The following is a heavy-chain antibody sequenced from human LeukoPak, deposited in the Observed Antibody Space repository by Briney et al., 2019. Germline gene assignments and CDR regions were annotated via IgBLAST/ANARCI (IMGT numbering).Heavy chain of an antibody. Sequence: QPGASLRLSCAASGFTFSSYAMSWVRQAPGKGLEWFSAISGSGGSTYYADSVKGRFTISRDNSKNTLYLQMNSLRAEDTAVYYCAKDPGYSYGRGFDYWGQGTLVTVSS. J-gene: IGHJ4*02. CDR2: ISGSGGST. D-gene: IGHD5-18*01. CDR1: GFTFSSYA. V-gene: IGHV3-23*01. CDR3: AKDPGYSYGRGFDY.